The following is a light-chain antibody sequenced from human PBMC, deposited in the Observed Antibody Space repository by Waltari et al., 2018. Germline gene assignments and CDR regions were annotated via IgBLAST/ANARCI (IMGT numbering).Light chain of an antibody. CDR1: QSVFYNSNNKNY. CDR3: QQHYDTPLT. CDR2: WAS. J-gene: IGKJ3*01. V-gene: IGKV4-1*01. Sequence: DIVITSPPDSLAVSLGERTTINCKSNQSVFYNSNNKNYLAWYQHKPAQPPKLLIYWASTRESGVPDRFSGSGCGTDCTHTISSLQAEDVAVYYCQQHYDTPLTFGPGTKVDVK.